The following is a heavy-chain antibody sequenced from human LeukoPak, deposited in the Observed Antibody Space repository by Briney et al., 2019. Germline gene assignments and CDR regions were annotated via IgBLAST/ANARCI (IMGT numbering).Heavy chain of an antibody. CDR3: TRVLSVAATADLDY. CDR1: GFTFGDYA. D-gene: IGHD2-15*01. CDR2: IRSKAYGGTT. J-gene: IGHJ4*02. Sequence: GGSLRLSCTASGFTFGDYAMSWVRQAPGKGREWVGFIRSKAYGGTTEYAASVKGRFTISRDDSKSIAYLQMNSLKTEDTAVYYCTRVLSVAATADLDYWGQGTLVTVSS. V-gene: IGHV3-49*04.